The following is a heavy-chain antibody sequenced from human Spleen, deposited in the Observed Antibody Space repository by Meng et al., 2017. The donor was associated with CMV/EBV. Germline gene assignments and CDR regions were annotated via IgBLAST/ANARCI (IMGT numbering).Heavy chain of an antibody. CDR3: ANRYSGYEDVWYFDY. CDR2: IRDDGSNT. V-gene: IGHV3-30*02. J-gene: IGHJ4*02. D-gene: IGHD5-12*01. CDR1: GFTLSSYG. Sequence: SGFTLSSYGMHWVRQDPGKGLGWVAFIRDDGSNTYYAESVKGRFTISRDNSKNTLYLQMNSLRAEDTAVYYCANRYSGYEDVWYFDYWGQGTLVTVSS.